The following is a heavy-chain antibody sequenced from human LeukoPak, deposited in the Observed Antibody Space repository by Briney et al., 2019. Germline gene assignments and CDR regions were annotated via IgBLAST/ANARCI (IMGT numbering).Heavy chain of an antibody. V-gene: IGHV1-69*13. J-gene: IGHJ4*02. CDR1: GGTFSSYT. Sequence: SVKVSCKASGGTFSSYTITWVRQAPGQGLEWMGGIIPIFGTANYAQKFQGRVTITADESTSTAYMELSSVRSKDTAVYYCAKDLYSRRMNYYGSGSYFAYWGQGTLVTVSS. D-gene: IGHD3-10*01. CDR3: AKDLYSRRMNYYGSGSYFAY. CDR2: IIPIFGTA.